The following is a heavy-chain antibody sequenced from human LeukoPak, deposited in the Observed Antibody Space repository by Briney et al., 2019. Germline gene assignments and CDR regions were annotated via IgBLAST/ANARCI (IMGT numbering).Heavy chain of an antibody. D-gene: IGHD6-19*01. CDR1: GFTFSSYA. CDR2: ISYDGSNK. CDR3: ARVGSSVWYNWFDS. J-gene: IGHJ5*01. V-gene: IGHV3-30-3*01. Sequence: GGSLRLSCAASGFTFSSYAMHWVRQAPGKGLEWVAVISYDGSNKYYADSVKGRFTISRDNSKNTLYLQMNSLRVEDTAIYYCARVGSSVWYNWFDSWGQGTLVTVSS.